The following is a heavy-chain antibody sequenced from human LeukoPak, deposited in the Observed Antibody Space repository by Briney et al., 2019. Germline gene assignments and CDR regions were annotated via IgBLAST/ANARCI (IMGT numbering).Heavy chain of an antibody. D-gene: IGHD5-24*01. CDR3: ATAVDMATTDYFYGVDV. J-gene: IGHJ6*02. CDR2: FDPEDGET. Sequence: ASVKVSCKVSGYTLTELSIHWVRQAPGKALEWMGGFDPEDGETIYAQKFQGRVTMTEDTSTDTAYLELSSLRSEDTAVYYCATAVDMATTDYFYGVDVWGQGTTVTVSS. CDR1: GYTLTELS. V-gene: IGHV1-24*01.